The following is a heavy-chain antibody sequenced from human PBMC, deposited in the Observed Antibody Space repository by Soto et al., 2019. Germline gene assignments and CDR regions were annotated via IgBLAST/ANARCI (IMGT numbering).Heavy chain of an antibody. Sequence: SETLSLTCTVSGGSISSYYWSWIRQPPGKGLEWIGYIYYSGSTNYNPSLKSRVTISVDTSKNQFSLKLSSVTAADTTVYYCAGVKPGGHPGIFDYWGQGTLVTVSS. CDR2: IYYSGST. V-gene: IGHV4-59*01. D-gene: IGHD1-26*01. J-gene: IGHJ4*02. CDR3: AGVKPGGHPGIFDY. CDR1: GGSISSYY.